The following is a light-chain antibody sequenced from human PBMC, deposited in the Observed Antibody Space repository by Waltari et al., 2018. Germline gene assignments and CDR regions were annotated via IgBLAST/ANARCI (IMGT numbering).Light chain of an antibody. CDR1: QSVSSND. CDR2: GAS. Sequence: EIVLAQSPDTLSLSPGERATRTCRASQSVSSNDLTWYQQNPGQAPRLLIFGASSRATGIPDRFSGSGSGTDFTLTISRLEPEDFATYYCQQYGSSFPVTYGQGTRLEIK. CDR3: QQYGSSFPVT. J-gene: IGKJ5*01. V-gene: IGKV3-20*01.